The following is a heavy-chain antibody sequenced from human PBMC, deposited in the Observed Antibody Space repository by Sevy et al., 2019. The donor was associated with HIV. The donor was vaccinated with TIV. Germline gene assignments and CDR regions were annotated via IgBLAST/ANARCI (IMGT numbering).Heavy chain of an antibody. Sequence: GGSLRLSCVVSGLIFSNSAMTWVRQAPGKGLEWVSTVIGNGDSTYYAGSVKGRFTISRDNSKNTVFLQMNSLRAEDTAVYYCARRGDYIGPTYPLDHWGPGTLVTVSS. V-gene: IGHV3-23*01. D-gene: IGHD2-15*01. CDR3: ARRGDYIGPTYPLDH. J-gene: IGHJ4*02. CDR1: GLIFSNSA. CDR2: VIGNGDST.